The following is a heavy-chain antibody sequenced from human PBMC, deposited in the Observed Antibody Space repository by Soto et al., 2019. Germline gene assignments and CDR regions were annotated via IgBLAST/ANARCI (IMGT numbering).Heavy chain of an antibody. V-gene: IGHV4-61*01. CDR1: GGSVSSGSYY. J-gene: IGHJ6*02. CDR3: ARGPFVVVAATMAYYGIDV. Sequence: QVQLQESGPGLVKPSETLSLTCTVSGGSVSSGSYYWSWIRQPPGKGLEWIGYIYYSGSTNYNPPLKSQVTTSIATSKNQFSRKLSSVTAADTAVYDCARGPFVVVAATMAYYGIDVWGQGTTVTVSS. CDR2: IYYSGST. D-gene: IGHD2-15*01.